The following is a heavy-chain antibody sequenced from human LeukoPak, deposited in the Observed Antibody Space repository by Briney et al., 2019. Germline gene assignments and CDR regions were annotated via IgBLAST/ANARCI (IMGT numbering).Heavy chain of an antibody. V-gene: IGHV3-11*05. CDR3: ARGGGYDSSFDY. D-gene: IGHD5-12*01. CDR1: GFTFSDYY. CDR2: ISSSSYT. J-gene: IGHJ4*02. Sequence: AGGSLRLSCAASGFTFSDYYMSWIRQAPGKGLEWVSYISSSSYTNYADSVKGRFTISRDNAKNSLYLQMNSLRAEDTAVYYCARGGGYDSSFDYWGQGTLVTVSS.